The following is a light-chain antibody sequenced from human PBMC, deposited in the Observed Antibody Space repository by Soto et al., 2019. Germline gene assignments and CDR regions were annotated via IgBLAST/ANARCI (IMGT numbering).Light chain of an antibody. CDR3: MQSIQLRT. CDR2: EAS. J-gene: IGKJ1*01. Sequence: DVVMTQTPLSLSVTPGQAASISCKSSQSLLHSDGKTYLYWYLQKSGQPPQLLIYEASNRFSGVPERFTGSGSGRDFTLKISRVEAEDVGVYYCMQSIQLRTFGQGTKVDIK. V-gene: IGKV2D-29*01. CDR1: QSLLHSDGKTY.